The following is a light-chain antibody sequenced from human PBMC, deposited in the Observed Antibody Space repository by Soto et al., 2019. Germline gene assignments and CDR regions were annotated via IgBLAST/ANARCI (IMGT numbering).Light chain of an antibody. CDR2: DTP. CDR3: LLFFGGAQI. Sequence: QTVVTQEPSLTVSPGGTVTLTCGSITGAVANGHYHYWFQQKPGHAPMTLIYDTPNKHSWTPARFSGSLLGGKAALTLSGAQPEDEAEYYCLLFFGGAQIFGGGTKLTVL. J-gene: IGLJ2*01. CDR1: TGAVANGHY. V-gene: IGLV7-46*01.